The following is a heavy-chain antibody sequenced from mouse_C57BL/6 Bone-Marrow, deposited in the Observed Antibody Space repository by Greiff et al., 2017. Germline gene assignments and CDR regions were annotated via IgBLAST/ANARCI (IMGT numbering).Heavy chain of an antibody. Sequence: VMLVESGPGLVQPSQSLSITCTVSGFSLTSYGVHWVRQSPGKGLEWLGVIWRGGSTDYNAAFMSRLSITKDNSKSQVFFKMNSLQADDTAIYYCAKTLFITTVVADYAMDYWGQGTSVTVSS. CDR1: GFSLTSYG. D-gene: IGHD1-1*01. V-gene: IGHV2-5*01. CDR2: IWRGGST. CDR3: AKTLFITTVVADYAMDY. J-gene: IGHJ4*01.